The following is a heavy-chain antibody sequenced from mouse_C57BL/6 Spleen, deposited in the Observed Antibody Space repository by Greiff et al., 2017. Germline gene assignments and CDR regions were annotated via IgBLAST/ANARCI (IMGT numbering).Heavy chain of an antibody. V-gene: IGHV3-6*01. J-gene: IGHJ3*01. CDR2: ISYDGSN. Sequence: EVKLQESGPGLVKPSQSLSLTCSVTGYSITSGYYWNWIRQFPGNKLEWMGYISYDGSNNYNPSLKNRISITRDTSKNQFFLKLNSVTTEDTATYYCARARIYYDYGAWFAYWGQGTLVTVSA. CDR1: GYSITSGYY. D-gene: IGHD2-4*01. CDR3: ARARIYYDYGAWFAY.